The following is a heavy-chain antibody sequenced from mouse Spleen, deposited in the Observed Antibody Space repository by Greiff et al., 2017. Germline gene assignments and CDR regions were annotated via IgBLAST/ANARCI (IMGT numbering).Heavy chain of an antibody. V-gene: IGHV1S135*01. Sequence: VQLQQSGPELMKPGASVKISCKASGYSFTSYYMHWVKQSHGKSLEWIGYIDPFNGGTSYNQKFKGKATLTVDKSSSTAYMHLSSLTSEDSAVYYCAGGWAYWYFDVWGAGTTVTVSS. J-gene: IGHJ1*01. D-gene: IGHD3-3*01. CDR3: AGGWAYWYFDV. CDR1: GYSFTSYY. CDR2: IDPFNGGT.